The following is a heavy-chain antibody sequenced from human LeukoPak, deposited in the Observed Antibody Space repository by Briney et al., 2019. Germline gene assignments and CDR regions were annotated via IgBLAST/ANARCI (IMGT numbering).Heavy chain of an antibody. CDR2: IYTSGST. J-gene: IGHJ4*02. V-gene: IGHV4-61*02. CDR1: GGSISSGSYY. D-gene: IGHD3-10*01. CDR3: ASTYGSGSYPDY. Sequence: SETLSLTCTVSGGSISSGSYYWSWLRQPAGKGLEWIGRIYTSGSTNYNPSLKSRVTISVDTSKNQFSLKLSSVTAADTAVYYCASTYGSGSYPDYWGQGTLVTVSS.